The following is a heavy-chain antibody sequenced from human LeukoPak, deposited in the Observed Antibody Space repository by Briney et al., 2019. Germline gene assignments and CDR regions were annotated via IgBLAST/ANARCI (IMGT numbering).Heavy chain of an antibody. CDR1: GGSISSSSYY. D-gene: IGHD4-23*01. V-gene: IGHV4-61*05. J-gene: IGHJ3*02. CDR3: ARHYGGNLADAFDI. Sequence: KPSETLSLICTVSGGSISSSSYYWGWIRQPPGKGLEWIGYIYYSGSTNYNPSLKSRVTISVDTSKNQFSLKLSSVTAADTAVYYCARHYGGNLADAFDIWGQGTMVTVSS. CDR2: IYYSGST.